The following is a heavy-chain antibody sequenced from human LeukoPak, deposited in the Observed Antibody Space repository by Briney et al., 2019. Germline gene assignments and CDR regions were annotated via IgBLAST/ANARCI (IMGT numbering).Heavy chain of an antibody. CDR3: ARLRATGSRDKTLPLGY. D-gene: IGHD1-14*01. Sequence: PGGSLRLSCAASGFTFSSYSMNWVRQAPGKGLEWVSSISSSSSYIYYADSVKGRFTISRDNAKNSLYLQMNSLRAEDTAVYYCARLRATGSRDKTLPLGYWGQGTLVTVSS. CDR1: GFTFSSYS. CDR2: ISSSSSYI. J-gene: IGHJ4*02. V-gene: IGHV3-21*01.